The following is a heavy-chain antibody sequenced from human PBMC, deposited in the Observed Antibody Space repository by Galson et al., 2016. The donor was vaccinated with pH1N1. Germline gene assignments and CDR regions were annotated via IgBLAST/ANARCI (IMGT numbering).Heavy chain of an antibody. V-gene: IGHV1-46*01. CDR3: ASRSSGQLRFDY. D-gene: IGHD3-22*01. CDR1: GYTFITYY. Sequence: SVKVSCKASGYTFITYYIHWVRQAPGQGLEWLGIINPSGVSTTYAQKFQGRVTMTRDTSTSTVYMELSSLRSEDTAVYYCASRSSGQLRFDYWGQGTLVTVSS. J-gene: IGHJ4*02. CDR2: INPSGVST.